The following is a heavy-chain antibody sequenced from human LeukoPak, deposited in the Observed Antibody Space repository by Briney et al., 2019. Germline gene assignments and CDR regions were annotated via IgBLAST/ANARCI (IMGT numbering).Heavy chain of an antibody. CDR1: GYTFTSYG. D-gene: IGHD6-19*01. V-gene: IGHV1-18*01. J-gene: IGHJ4*02. CDR2: ISAYNGNT. Sequence: GASVKVSCKASGYTFTSYGFSWVRQAPGQGLEWMGWISAYNGNTNYAQNLQGRVTMTTDTSTSTAYMELRSLRSDDTAVYYCARIAVAGTTAVDSDYWGQGTLVTVSS. CDR3: ARIAVAGTTAVDSDY.